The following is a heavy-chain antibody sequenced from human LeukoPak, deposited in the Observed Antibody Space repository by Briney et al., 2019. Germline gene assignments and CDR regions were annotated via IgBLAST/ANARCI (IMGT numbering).Heavy chain of an antibody. J-gene: IGHJ4*02. D-gene: IGHD3-16*02. CDR3: ARGDNYDYIWGSYRRPRTFDY. V-gene: IGHV4-34*01. CDR1: GGSFSGYY. CDR2: INHSGST. Sequence: PSETLSLTCAVYGGSFSGYYWSWIRQPPGKGLEWIGEINHSGSTNYNPSLKSRVTISVDTSKNQFSLKLSSVTAADTAVYCCARGDNYDYIWGSYRRPRTFDYWGQGTLVTVSS.